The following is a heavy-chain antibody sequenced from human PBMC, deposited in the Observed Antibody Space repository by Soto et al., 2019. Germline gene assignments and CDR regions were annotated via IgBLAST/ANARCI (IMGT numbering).Heavy chain of an antibody. V-gene: IGHV6-1*01. J-gene: IGHJ6*02. D-gene: IGHD2-21*01. Sequence: SQTLSLTCASSGDSVSSNSAAWNWIRQSPSRGLEWLGRTYYRSKWYNDYAVSVKSRITINPDTSKNQFSLQLNSVTPEDTAVYYCARDLDGGLWYYYYGMDVWGQGTTVTVSS. CDR1: GDSVSSNSAA. CDR2: TYYRSKWYN. CDR3: ARDLDGGLWYYYYGMDV.